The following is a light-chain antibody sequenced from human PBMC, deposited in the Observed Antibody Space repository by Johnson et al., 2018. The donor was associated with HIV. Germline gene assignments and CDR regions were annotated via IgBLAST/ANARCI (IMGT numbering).Light chain of an antibody. V-gene: IGLV1-51*02. Sequence: HSVLTQPPSVSAAPGQKVTISCSGSNSNIGNNFVSWYQQFPGTAPILLIYENNKRPSGIADRFSGSKSGTSATLGITGLQTGDEADYYCGTWDSSLSAHYVFGTGTKVTVL. CDR3: GTWDSSLSAHYV. CDR2: ENN. J-gene: IGLJ1*01. CDR1: NSNIGNNF.